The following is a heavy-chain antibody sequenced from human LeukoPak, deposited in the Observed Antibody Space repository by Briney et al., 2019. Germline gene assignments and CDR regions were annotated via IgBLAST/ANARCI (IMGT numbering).Heavy chain of an antibody. CDR2: IYYSGST. J-gene: IGHJ6*02. V-gene: IGHV4-59*01. CDR1: GGSISSYY. D-gene: IGHD3-22*01. CDR3: ARGRSYYYDSSGSQRGYYYGMDV. Sequence: PSQTLSLTCTVSGGSISSYYWSGIRQPPGKGLEWIGDIYYSGSTNYNPPLKSRVTISVDTSKNQFSLKLSSVTAADTAVYYCARGRSYYYDSSGSQRGYYYGMDVWGQGTTVTVSS.